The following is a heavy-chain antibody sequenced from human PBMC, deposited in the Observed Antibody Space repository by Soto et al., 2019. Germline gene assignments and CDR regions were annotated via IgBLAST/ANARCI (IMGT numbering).Heavy chain of an antibody. V-gene: IGHV1-18*04. CDR1: GYTVTCYG. CDR2: ISADSGNT. D-gene: IGHD4-17*01. CDR3: ARDGWGTVTTADAFDI. J-gene: IGHJ3*02. Sequence: QVQLVPSGAEVKKPGASGKVSCKAAGYTVTCYGISWVRHAPGQGLEWMGWISADSGNTNYGQKIHGRVTMTTDTSTRKAYKELRSLGSDDTAGEYCARDGWGTVTTADAFDILCQGTMVTVSS.